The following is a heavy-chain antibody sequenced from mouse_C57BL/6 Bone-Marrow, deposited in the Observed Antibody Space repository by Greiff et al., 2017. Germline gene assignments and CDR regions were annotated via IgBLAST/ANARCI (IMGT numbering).Heavy chain of an antibody. J-gene: IGHJ2*01. CDR1: GYTFTTYP. Sequence: LQESGAELVKPGASVKMSCKASGYTFTTYPIEWMKQNHGKSLEWIGNFHPYNDDTKYNEKFKGTATLTVEKSSSTVYLELSRLTSDDSAVYYCARGGNYGGYYFDYWGQGTTLTVSS. CDR2: FHPYNDDT. D-gene: IGHD2-1*01. V-gene: IGHV1-47*01. CDR3: ARGGNYGGYYFDY.